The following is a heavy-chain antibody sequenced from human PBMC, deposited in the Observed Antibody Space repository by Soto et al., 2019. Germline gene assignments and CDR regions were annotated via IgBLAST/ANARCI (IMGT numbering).Heavy chain of an antibody. CDR3: ARATPPRGGYYYYFDY. D-gene: IGHD3-22*01. CDR2: INHSGST. V-gene: IGHV4-34*01. CDR1: GGSFSGYY. Sequence: SETLSLTYAFYGGSFSGYYWSWIRHPPGKGLEWIGEINHSGSTNYNPSLKSRVTISVDTSKNQFSLKLSSVTAADTAVYYCARATPPRGGYYYYFDYWGQGTLVTVSS. J-gene: IGHJ4*02.